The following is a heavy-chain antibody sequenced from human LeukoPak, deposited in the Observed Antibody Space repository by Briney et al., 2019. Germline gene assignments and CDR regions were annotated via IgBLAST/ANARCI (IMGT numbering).Heavy chain of an antibody. V-gene: IGHV3-23*01. CDR3: AKVAHYYGSGSYYEYYFDY. CDR1: GFTFSSYA. D-gene: IGHD3-10*01. CDR2: ISGSGGST. Sequence: GGSLRLSCAASGFTFSSYAMSWVRQAPGKGLEWASAISGSGGSTYYADSVKGRCTISRDNTKNTLYLQMNSLRAEDTAVYYCAKVAHYYGSGSYYEYYFDYWGQGTLVTVSS. J-gene: IGHJ4*02.